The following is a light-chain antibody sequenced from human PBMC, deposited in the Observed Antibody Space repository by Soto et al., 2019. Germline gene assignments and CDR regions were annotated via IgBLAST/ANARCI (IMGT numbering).Light chain of an antibody. J-gene: IGKJ3*01. CDR3: QQFTRYYSLT. V-gene: IGKV1-5*01. Sequence: DIQMTQSPSTLSASVGDTVTITCRASQNIGRWLAWYQQKPGKAPKLLIYDASNLESGVPSRISGSGSGTEFTLTISSLQPDDFATYYCQQFTRYYSLTFGPGTKVHIK. CDR2: DAS. CDR1: QNIGRW.